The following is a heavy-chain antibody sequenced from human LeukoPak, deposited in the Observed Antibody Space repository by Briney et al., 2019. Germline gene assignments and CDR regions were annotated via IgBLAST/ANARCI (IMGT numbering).Heavy chain of an antibody. CDR3: AREDYGDFPFDY. CDR2: ISSSSSYI. Sequence: GGSLRLPCAASGFTFSSYSMNWVRQAPGKGLEWVSSISSSSSYIYYADSVKGRFTISRDNAKNSLYLQMNSLRAEDTAVYYCAREDYGDFPFDYWGQGTLVTVSS. D-gene: IGHD4-17*01. J-gene: IGHJ4*02. V-gene: IGHV3-21*01. CDR1: GFTFSSYS.